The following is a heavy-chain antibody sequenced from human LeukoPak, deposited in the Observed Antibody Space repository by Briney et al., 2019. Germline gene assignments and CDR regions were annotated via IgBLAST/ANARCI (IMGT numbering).Heavy chain of an antibody. CDR2: IYYSGST. CDR3: ARELAGHYYGSGSSFDY. V-gene: IGHV4-59*01. CDR1: GGSISSYY. J-gene: IGHJ4*02. Sequence: SETLSLTCTVSGGSISSYYWSWIRQPPGKGLEWIGYIYYSGSTNYNPSLKSRVTISVDTSKNQFSLKLSSVTAADTAAYYCARELAGHYYGSGSSFDYWGQGTLVTVSS. D-gene: IGHD3-10*01.